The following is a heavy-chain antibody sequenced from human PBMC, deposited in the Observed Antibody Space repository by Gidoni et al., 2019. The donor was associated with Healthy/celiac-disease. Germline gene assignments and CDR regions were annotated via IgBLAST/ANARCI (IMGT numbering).Heavy chain of an antibody. CDR2: IYYSGST. Sequence: QVQLQESGPGLVKPSQTLSLTCTVSGGSISSGEYYWRWIRQPPGKGLEWIGYIYYSGSTYYNPSLKSRVTISVDTSKNQFSLKLSSVTAADTAVYYCARDLLERPYYYYYGMDVWGQGTTVTVSS. V-gene: IGHV4-30-4*01. CDR3: ARDLLERPYYYYYGMDV. D-gene: IGHD1-1*01. J-gene: IGHJ6*02. CDR1: GGSISSGEYY.